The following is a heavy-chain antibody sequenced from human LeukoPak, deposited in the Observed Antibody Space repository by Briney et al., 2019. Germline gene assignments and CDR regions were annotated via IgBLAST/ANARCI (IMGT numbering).Heavy chain of an antibody. CDR3: ARGKQPATPHYFDY. V-gene: IGHV3-30*04. CDR2: ISYDGSNK. J-gene: IGHJ4*02. D-gene: IGHD6-13*01. CDR1: GFTFSSYA. Sequence: GGSLRLSCAASGFTFSSYAMHWVRQAPGKGLEWVAVISYDGSNKYYADSVKGRFTISRDNSKNTPYLQMNSLRAEDTAVYYCARGKQPATPHYFDYWGQGTLVTVSS.